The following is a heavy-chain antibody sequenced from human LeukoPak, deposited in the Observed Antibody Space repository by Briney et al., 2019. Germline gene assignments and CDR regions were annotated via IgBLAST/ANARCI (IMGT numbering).Heavy chain of an antibody. D-gene: IGHD3-16*02. CDR3: ARDWITFGGVIVPLDY. V-gene: IGHV3-48*02. Sequence: QPGGSLRLSCAASGFTFSNYGMNWVRQAPGKGLEWVSSISGSRSTTVFYADSVKGRFTISRDIAKNSLYQQMNSLRDEDTAVYYCARDWITFGGVIVPLDYWGQGTLVTVSS. CDR1: GFTFSNYG. J-gene: IGHJ4*02. CDR2: ISGSRSTTV.